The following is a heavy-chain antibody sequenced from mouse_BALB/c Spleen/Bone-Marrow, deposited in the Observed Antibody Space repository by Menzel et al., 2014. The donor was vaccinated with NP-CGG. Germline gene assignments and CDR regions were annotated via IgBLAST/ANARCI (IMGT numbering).Heavy chain of an antibody. Sequence: EVQLQQSGVELVKPGASVKLSCTASGFNIKDTYMHWVKQRPEQGLEWIGRIDPANGNTKYDPKFQGKATITADTSSNTAYLQLSSLTSEDTAVYYCASYYYGSSRFAYWGQGTLVTVSA. V-gene: IGHV14-3*02. D-gene: IGHD1-1*01. J-gene: IGHJ3*01. CDR2: IDPANGNT. CDR3: ASYYYGSSRFAY. CDR1: GFNIKDTY.